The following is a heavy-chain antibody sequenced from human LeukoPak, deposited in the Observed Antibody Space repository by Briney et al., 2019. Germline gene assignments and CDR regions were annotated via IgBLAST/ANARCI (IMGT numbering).Heavy chain of an antibody. CDR3: AREEYYYDSSGYSGGLNY. Sequence: GGSLRLSCAASGFTFSSYAMSWVRQAPGKGLEWVSYISSSGSTIYYADSVKGRFTISRDNAKNSLYLQMNSLRAEDTAVYYCAREEYYYDSSGYSGGLNYWGQGTLVTVSS. J-gene: IGHJ4*02. V-gene: IGHV3-48*04. D-gene: IGHD3-22*01. CDR1: GFTFSSYA. CDR2: ISSSGSTI.